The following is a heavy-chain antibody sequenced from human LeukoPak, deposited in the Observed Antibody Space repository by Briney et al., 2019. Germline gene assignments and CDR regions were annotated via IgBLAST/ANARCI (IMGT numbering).Heavy chain of an antibody. CDR3: ARAPYVDTVLY. Sequence: PGGSLRFSCAAPGFTFSSYATHWVRQAPGKGLEWVAVISYDGSNKYYADSVKGRFTISRDNSKNTLYLQMNSLRAEDTAVYYCARAPYVDTVLYWGQGTLVTVSS. CDR1: GFTFSSYA. D-gene: IGHD5-18*01. J-gene: IGHJ4*02. V-gene: IGHV3-30-3*01. CDR2: ISYDGSNK.